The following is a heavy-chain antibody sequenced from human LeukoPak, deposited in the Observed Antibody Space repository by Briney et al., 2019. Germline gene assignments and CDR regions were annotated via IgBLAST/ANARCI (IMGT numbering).Heavy chain of an antibody. D-gene: IGHD3-22*01. CDR3: ARDLGYYYDSSDY. Sequence: SGGSLRLSCAASGFTFSSYSMNWVRQAPGKGLEWVSSISSSSYIYYADSVKGRFTISRDNAKNSLYLQMNSLRAEDTAVYYCARDLGYYYDSSDYWGQGTLVTVSS. V-gene: IGHV3-21*01. J-gene: IGHJ4*02. CDR2: ISSSSYI. CDR1: GFTFSSYS.